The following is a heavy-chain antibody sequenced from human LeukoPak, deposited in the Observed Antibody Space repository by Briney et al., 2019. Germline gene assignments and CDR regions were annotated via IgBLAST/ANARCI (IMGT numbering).Heavy chain of an antibody. J-gene: IGHJ5*02. CDR1: GGSFNGYY. D-gene: IGHD6-13*01. CDR3: ARVRQQLVPDWFDP. V-gene: IGHV4-34*01. Sequence: SETLSLTCAVYGGSFNGYYWSWIRQPPGKGLEWIGEINHSGSTNYNPSLKSRVTISVDTSKNQFSLKLSSVTAADTAVYYCARVRQQLVPDWFDPWGQGTLVTVSS. CDR2: INHSGST.